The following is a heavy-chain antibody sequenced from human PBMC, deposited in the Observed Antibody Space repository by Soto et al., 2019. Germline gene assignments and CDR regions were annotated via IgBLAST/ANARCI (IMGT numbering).Heavy chain of an antibody. CDR1: GGSFTSNNW. V-gene: IGHV4-4*02. D-gene: IGHD1-7*01. J-gene: IGHJ4*02. CDR3: ASRDPGTSVDY. Sequence: SETLSLTXAVSGGSFTSNNWWTWVRQPPGQGLEWIGEIYRTGSTNYNPSLKSRVTISLDKSENQFSLKVTSLTAADTAVYYCASRDPGTSVDYWGQGTLVTV. CDR2: IYRTGST.